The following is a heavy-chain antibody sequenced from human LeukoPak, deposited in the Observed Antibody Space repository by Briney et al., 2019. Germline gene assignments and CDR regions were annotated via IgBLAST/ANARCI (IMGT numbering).Heavy chain of an antibody. V-gene: IGHV3-21*01. CDR1: GFTFSSYS. CDR3: ARDLGYCSGGSCYSDGAFDI. J-gene: IGHJ3*02. Sequence: GGSLRLSCTASGFTFSSYSMNWVRQAPGKGLEWVSSISSSSSYIYYADPVKGRFTISRDNAENSLYLQMNSLRAEDTAVYYCARDLGYCSGGSCYSDGAFDIWGQGTMVTVSS. CDR2: ISSSSSYI. D-gene: IGHD2-15*01.